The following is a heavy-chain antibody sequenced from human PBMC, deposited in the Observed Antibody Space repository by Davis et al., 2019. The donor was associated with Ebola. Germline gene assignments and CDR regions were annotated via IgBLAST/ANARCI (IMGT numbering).Heavy chain of an antibody. D-gene: IGHD3-3*01. CDR3: AKDTHFGVLVLGGEGGGMDV. J-gene: IGHJ6*02. CDR1: GFTFSSYA. V-gene: IGHV3-23*01. Sequence: GGSLRLSCAASGFTFSSYAMSWVRQAPGKGLEWVSGISGSGDSTYYADSVKGRFTISRDNSKNTLYLQMNSLRADDTAVYYCAKDTHFGVLVLGGEGGGMDVWGQGTTVTVSS. CDR2: ISGSGDST.